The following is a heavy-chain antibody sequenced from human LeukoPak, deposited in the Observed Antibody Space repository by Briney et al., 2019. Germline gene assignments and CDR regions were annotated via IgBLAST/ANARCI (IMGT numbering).Heavy chain of an antibody. V-gene: IGHV1-18*01. J-gene: IGHJ4*02. D-gene: IGHD2-2*01. CDR3: ARSSREVPAASFDY. CDR1: GYTFTSYG. Sequence: ASVKVSCKASGYTFTSYGISWVRQAPGQGLEWMGWISAYNGNTKYAQKLQGRVTMTTDTSTSTAYMELRSLRSDDTAVYYCARSSREVPAASFDYWGQGTLVTVSS. CDR2: ISAYNGNT.